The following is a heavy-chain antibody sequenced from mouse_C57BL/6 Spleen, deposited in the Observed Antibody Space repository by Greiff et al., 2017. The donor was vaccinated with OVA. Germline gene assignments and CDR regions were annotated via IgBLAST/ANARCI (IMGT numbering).Heavy chain of an antibody. V-gene: IGHV5-17*01. D-gene: IGHD2-4*01. J-gene: IGHJ2*01. CDR3: ARGGYYDYDAGYFDY. Sequence: EVKLMESGGGLVKPGGSLKLSCAASGFTFSDYGMHWVRQAPEKGLEWVAYISSGSSTIYYADTVKGRFTISRDNAKNTLFLQMTSLRSEDTAMYYCARGGYYDYDAGYFDYWGQGTTLTVSS. CDR1: GFTFSDYG. CDR2: ISSGSSTI.